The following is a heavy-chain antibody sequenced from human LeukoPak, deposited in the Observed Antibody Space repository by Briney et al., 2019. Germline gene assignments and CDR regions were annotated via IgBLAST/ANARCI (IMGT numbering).Heavy chain of an antibody. Sequence: GGSLRLSCAASGFTVSSNYMSWVRQAPGKGLEWVSVIYSGGSTYYADSVKGRFTISRDNSKNTLYLQMNSLTDEDTAVYYCAKKWGVGTTTLDYFDYWGQGTLVTVSS. J-gene: IGHJ4*02. CDR3: AKKWGVGTTTLDYFDY. CDR2: IYSGGST. V-gene: IGHV3-53*01. CDR1: GFTVSSNY. D-gene: IGHD1-26*01.